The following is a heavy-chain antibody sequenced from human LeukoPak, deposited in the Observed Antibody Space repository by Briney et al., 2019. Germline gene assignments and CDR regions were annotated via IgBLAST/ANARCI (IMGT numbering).Heavy chain of an antibody. D-gene: IGHD3-10*01. Sequence: ASVKVSCKASGYTFTGYYMHWVRQAPGQGLEWMGWINPNSGDTGYAQKFQGRVTMTRNTSISTAYMELSSLRSEDTAVYYCARGDYGSGSYLPDYWGQGTLVTVSS. CDR2: INPNSGDT. CDR3: ARGDYGSGSYLPDY. V-gene: IGHV1-8*02. CDR1: GYTFTGYY. J-gene: IGHJ4*02.